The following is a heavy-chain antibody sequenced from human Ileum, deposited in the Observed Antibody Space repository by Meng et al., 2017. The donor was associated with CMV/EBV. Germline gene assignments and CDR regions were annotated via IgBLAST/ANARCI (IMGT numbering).Heavy chain of an antibody. CDR3: ARGYYGSGSTLGY. V-gene: IGHV1-8*03. Sequence: ASVKVSCKASGYTFTSYDINWVRQATGQGLEWMGWMNPNSGNTGYAQKFQGRITISRNTSISTAYMELSSLRSEDTAGYYCARGYYGSGSTLGYWGQGTPVTVSS. J-gene: IGHJ4*02. CDR2: MNPNSGNT. D-gene: IGHD3-10*01. CDR1: GYTFTSYD.